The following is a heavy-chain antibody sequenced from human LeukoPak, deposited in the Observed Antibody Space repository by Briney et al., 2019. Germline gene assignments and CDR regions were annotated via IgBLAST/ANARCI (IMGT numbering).Heavy chain of an antibody. V-gene: IGHV3-20*04. CDR3: ARTHSSSWFFDY. D-gene: IGHD6-13*01. Sequence: PGGSLRLSCAASGFTFDDYGMSWVRQAPGKGLEWVSGINWNGGSTGYADSVKGRFTISRDNAKNSLYLQMNGLRAEDTALYYCARTHSSSWFFDYWGQGTLVTVSS. J-gene: IGHJ4*02. CDR1: GFTFDDYG. CDR2: INWNGGST.